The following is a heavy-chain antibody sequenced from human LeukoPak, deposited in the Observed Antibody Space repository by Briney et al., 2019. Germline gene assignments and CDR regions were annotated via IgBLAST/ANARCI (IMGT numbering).Heavy chain of an antibody. Sequence: SETLSLTCTVSGGSISSYYWSWIRQPPGKGLEWVGYIYYSGSTNYNPSLKGRVTISVDTSKNQFSLKLSSVTAADTAVYYCARDKVNWYFDLWGRGTLVTVSS. J-gene: IGHJ2*01. CDR2: IYYSGST. V-gene: IGHV4-59*01. CDR3: ARDKVNWYFDL. CDR1: GGSISSYY.